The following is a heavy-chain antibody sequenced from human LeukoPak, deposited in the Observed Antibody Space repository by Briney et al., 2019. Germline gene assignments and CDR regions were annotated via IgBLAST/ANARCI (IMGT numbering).Heavy chain of an antibody. J-gene: IGHJ4*02. CDR1: GGSISSSSYY. V-gene: IGHV4-39*01. D-gene: IGHD1-26*01. CDR2: IYYSGST. CDR3: ARPFAFGGSTAHDYFDY. Sequence: PSETLSLTCTVSGGSISSSSYYWGWIRQPPGKGLEWIGSIYYSGSTYYNQSLKSRVTISVDTSKNQFSLKLSSVTAADTAVYYCARPFAFGGSTAHDYFDYWGQGTLVTVSS.